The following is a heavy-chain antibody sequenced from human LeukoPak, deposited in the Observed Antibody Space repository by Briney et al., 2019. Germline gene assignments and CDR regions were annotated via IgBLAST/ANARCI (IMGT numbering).Heavy chain of an antibody. CDR1: GYTFTSYG. D-gene: IGHD3-22*01. CDR3: ASPAHYYDSREMGY. Sequence: ASVKVPCKASGYTFTSYGISWVRQAPGQGLEWMGWISAYNGNTNYAQKLQGRVTMTTDTSTSTAYMELRSLRSDDTAVYYCASPAHYYDSREMGYWGQGTLVTVSS. J-gene: IGHJ4*02. CDR2: ISAYNGNT. V-gene: IGHV1-18*01.